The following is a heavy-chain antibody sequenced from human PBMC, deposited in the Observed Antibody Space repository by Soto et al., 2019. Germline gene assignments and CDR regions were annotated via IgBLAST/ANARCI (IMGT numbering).Heavy chain of an antibody. CDR1: GVSVMNYF. CDR3: ARPRFRGMGV. Sequence: GGSMGLCCGGCGVSVMNYFMGGVRKAPGKGLEWVANIKEDGSVEYYVESVRGRFTISRDNAKNSLYLQVNSLRDEDTAVYCRARPRFRGMGVWGEAPTGTVSS. V-gene: IGHV3-7*03. D-gene: IGHD3-10*01. J-gene: IGHJ6*04. CDR2: IKEDGSVE.